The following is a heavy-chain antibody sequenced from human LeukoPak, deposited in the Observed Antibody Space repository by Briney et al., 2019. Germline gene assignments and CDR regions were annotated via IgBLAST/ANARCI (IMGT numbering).Heavy chain of an antibody. V-gene: IGHV1-46*01. CDR1: GYTFTSYY. Sequence: ASVKVSCKASGYTFTSYYMHWVRQAPGQGLEWMGIINPSGGSTSYAQKFQGRVTMTRDTSISTAYMELSRLRSDDTAVYYCARDKEQWLVTNYWGQGTLVTVSS. CDR2: INPSGGST. J-gene: IGHJ4*02. D-gene: IGHD6-19*01. CDR3: ARDKEQWLVTNY.